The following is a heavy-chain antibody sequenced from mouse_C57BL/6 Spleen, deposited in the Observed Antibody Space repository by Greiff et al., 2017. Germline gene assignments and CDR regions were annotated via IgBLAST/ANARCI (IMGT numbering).Heavy chain of an antibody. CDR2: IDPETGGT. J-gene: IGHJ2*01. Sequence: SGAELVRPGASVTLSCKASGYTFTDYEMHWVKQTPVHGLEWIGAIDPETGGTAYNQKFKGKAILTADKSSSTAYMELRSLTSEDSAVYYCTRPYSNPYYFDYVGQGTTLTVSS. V-gene: IGHV1-15*01. CDR3: TRPYSNPYYFDY. D-gene: IGHD2-5*01. CDR1: GYTFTDYE.